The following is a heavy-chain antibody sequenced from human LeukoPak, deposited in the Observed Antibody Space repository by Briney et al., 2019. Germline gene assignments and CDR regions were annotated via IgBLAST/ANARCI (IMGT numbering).Heavy chain of an antibody. CDR2: ISYDGSNK. J-gene: IGHJ6*02. CDR1: GFTFSSYG. V-gene: IGHV3-30*18. Sequence: PGGSLRLSCAASGFTFSSYGMRWVRQAPGKGLEWVAVISYDGSNKYYADSVKGRFTISRDNSKNTLYLQMNSLRAEDTAVYYCAKERLYSSSWYGSYYYYYGMDVWGQGTTVTVSS. CDR3: AKERLYSSSWYGSYYYYYGMDV. D-gene: IGHD6-13*01.